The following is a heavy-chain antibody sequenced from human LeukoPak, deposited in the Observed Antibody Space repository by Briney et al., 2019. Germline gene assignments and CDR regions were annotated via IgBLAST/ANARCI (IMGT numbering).Heavy chain of an antibody. Sequence: GGSLRLSCAASGFTFSSYAMSWVRQAPGKGLEWVSAISGSGGSTDYADSVKGRFTISRDNSKNTLYLQMNSLRAEDTAVYYCAKRWDYYDSSGYPLDYWGQGTLVTVSS. CDR3: AKRWDYYDSSGYPLDY. V-gene: IGHV3-23*01. CDR2: ISGSGGST. J-gene: IGHJ4*02. D-gene: IGHD3-22*01. CDR1: GFTFSSYA.